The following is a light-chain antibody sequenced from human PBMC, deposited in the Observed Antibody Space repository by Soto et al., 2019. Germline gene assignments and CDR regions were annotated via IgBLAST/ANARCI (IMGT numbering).Light chain of an antibody. Sequence: EIVLTQSPGTLSLSQGERATLSCRASQSVSSSYLAWYQRKPGQAPRLLIYGASTRATGIPARFSGSGSGTEFTLTISSLQSEDFAVYYCQQYYRWPQTFGQGGNVDVK. CDR1: QSVSSSY. CDR3: QQYYRWPQT. V-gene: IGKV3-15*01. CDR2: GAS. J-gene: IGKJ1*01.